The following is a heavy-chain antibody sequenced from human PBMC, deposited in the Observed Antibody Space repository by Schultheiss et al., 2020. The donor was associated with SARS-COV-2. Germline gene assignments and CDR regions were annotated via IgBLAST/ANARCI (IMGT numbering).Heavy chain of an antibody. CDR3: ARRLDY. CDR2: IYTSGST. V-gene: IGHV4-61*02. J-gene: IGHJ4*02. CDR1: GGSISSSSYY. Sequence: SETLSLTCTVSGGSISSSSYYWSWIRQPAGKGLEWIGRIYTSGSTNYNPSLKSRITMSVDTSKIQFSLKLSSVTAAYTAVYYCARRLDYWGQGTLVTVSS.